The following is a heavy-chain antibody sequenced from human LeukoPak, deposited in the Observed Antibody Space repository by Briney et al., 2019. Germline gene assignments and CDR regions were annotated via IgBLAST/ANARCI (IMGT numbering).Heavy chain of an antibody. D-gene: IGHD6-13*01. Sequence: VKVSCKASGYTFTGYYMHWVRQAPGQGLEWMGWINPNSGGTNYAQKFQGRVTMTRGTSISTAYMELSRLRSDDTAVYYCARDRQQLVRRGYWFDPGGQGTLVTVSS. CDR1: GYTFTGYY. CDR3: ARDRQQLVRRGYWFDP. V-gene: IGHV1-2*02. CDR2: INPNSGGT. J-gene: IGHJ5*02.